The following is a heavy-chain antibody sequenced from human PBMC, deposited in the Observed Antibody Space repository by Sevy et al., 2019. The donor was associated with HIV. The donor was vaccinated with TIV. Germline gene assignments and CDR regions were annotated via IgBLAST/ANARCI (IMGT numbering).Heavy chain of an antibody. CDR3: ASDRVAGTTTANDAFDI. V-gene: IGHV3-21*01. Sequence: GGSLRLSCTASGITISDYTMSWVRQAPGRGLEWVSFISSSSHYIYYADSVKGRFTVSRDNAKNSLYVQMNSLRAEDTAIYFCASDRVAGTTTANDAFDIWGQGTMVTVSS. CDR1: GITISDYT. CDR2: ISSSSHYI. D-gene: IGHD1-7*01. J-gene: IGHJ3*02.